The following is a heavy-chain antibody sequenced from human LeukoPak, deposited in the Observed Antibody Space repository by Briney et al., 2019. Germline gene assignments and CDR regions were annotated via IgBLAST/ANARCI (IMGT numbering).Heavy chain of an antibody. CDR1: GGSISSGDYY. CDR3: ARDDDYGDYGMDV. J-gene: IGHJ6*02. CDR2: IYYSGST. Sequence: NPSETLSLTCAVSGGSISSGDYYWSWIRQPPGKGLEWIGYIYYSGSTYYNPSLKSRVTISVDTSKNQFSLKLSSVTAADTAVYYCARDDDYGDYGMDVWGQGTTVTVSS. V-gene: IGHV4-30-4*01. D-gene: IGHD4-17*01.